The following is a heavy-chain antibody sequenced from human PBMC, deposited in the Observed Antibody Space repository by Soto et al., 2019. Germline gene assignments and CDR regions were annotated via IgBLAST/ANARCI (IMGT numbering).Heavy chain of an antibody. Sequence: ASVKVSCKVSGYTLTELSMHWVRQAPGKGLEWMGGFDPEYGETIYAQKFQGRVTMTEDTSTDTAYMELSSLRSEDTAVYYCATATRDLSYGFPGSYFDYWGQGTLVTVSS. CDR3: ATATRDLSYGFPGSYFDY. D-gene: IGHD5-18*01. V-gene: IGHV1-24*01. CDR2: FDPEYGET. J-gene: IGHJ4*02. CDR1: GYTLTELS.